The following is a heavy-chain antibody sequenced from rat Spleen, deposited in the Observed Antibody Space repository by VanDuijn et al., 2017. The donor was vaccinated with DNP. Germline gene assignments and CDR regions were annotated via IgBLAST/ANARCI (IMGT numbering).Heavy chain of an antibody. D-gene: IGHD4-1*01. CDR1: GFTFSDYN. J-gene: IGHJ3*01. Sequence: EVKLVESGGGLVQPGRSLKLSCAASGFTFSDYNMAWVRQAPGKGLEWVASITTGGDITYYPDSVKGRFTVSRDHAKNTLYLRLNSLRSEDTATYYCASGFGWFAYWGQGTLVTVSS. V-gene: IGHV5-25*01. CDR2: ITTGGDIT. CDR3: ASGFGWFAY.